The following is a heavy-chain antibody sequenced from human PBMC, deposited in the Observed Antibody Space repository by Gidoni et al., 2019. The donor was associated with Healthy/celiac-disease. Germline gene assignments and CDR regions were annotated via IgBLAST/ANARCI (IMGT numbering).Heavy chain of an antibody. Sequence: EVQLVESGGGLVKPGGSLRLSCAASGFTFSSYSLNWVRQAPGKGLEWVSSISSSSSYIYYADSGKGRFTISRDNAKNSLYLQMNSLRAEDTAVYYCARGTNYDILTGYSNEDAFDIWGQGTMVTVSS. CDR1: GFTFSSYS. CDR2: ISSSSSYI. CDR3: ARGTNYDILTGYSNEDAFDI. D-gene: IGHD3-9*01. V-gene: IGHV3-21*01. J-gene: IGHJ3*02.